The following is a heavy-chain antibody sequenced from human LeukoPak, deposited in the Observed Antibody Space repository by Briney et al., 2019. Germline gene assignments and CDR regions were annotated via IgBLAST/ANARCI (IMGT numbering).Heavy chain of an antibody. CDR3: VRDVGTSDAFDI. CDR2: IYYSGST. CDR1: GGSISSYY. J-gene: IGHJ3*02. Sequence: SETLSLTCTVSGGSISSYYWSWIRQPPGKGLEWIGNIYYSGSTNYNPSLKSRVTMSVDTSKNQFSLKLSSVTAADTAVYYCVRDVGTSDAFDIWGQGTMVIVSS. D-gene: IGHD1-1*01. V-gene: IGHV4-59*12.